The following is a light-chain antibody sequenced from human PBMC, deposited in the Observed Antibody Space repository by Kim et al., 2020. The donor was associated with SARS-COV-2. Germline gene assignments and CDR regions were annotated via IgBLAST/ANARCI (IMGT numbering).Light chain of an antibody. CDR2: RDN. J-gene: IGLJ2*01. CDR3: QAWDSSSVG. V-gene: IGLV3-1*01. CDR1: NVGGNY. Sequence: VAAGQTARIAGAGNNVGGNYGAWYQQMPGPAPVLVIYRDNKRPSGIPERFSGSNSGNTATLTISGTQAMDEADYYCQAWDSSSVGFGGGTQLTVL.